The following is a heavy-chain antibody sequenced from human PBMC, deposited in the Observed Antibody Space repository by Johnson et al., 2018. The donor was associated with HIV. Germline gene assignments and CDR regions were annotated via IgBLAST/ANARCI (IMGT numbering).Heavy chain of an antibody. CDR3: ARGGSDAFDI. Sequence: VQLVESGGGLVQPGGSLRLSCAASGFTFSNYWMSWVRQAPGEGLEWVANIKQDGSETYYVDSVKGRFTISRDSPKNSLFLQINSLRADDTAVYYCARGGSDAFDIWGQGTMVTVSS. V-gene: IGHV3-7*02. CDR2: IKQDGSET. CDR1: GFTFSNYW. J-gene: IGHJ3*02. D-gene: IGHD3-16*01.